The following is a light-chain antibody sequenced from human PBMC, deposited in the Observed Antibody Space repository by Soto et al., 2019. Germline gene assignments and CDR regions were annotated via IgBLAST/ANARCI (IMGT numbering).Light chain of an antibody. Sequence: SYELTQPPSVSVSPGQTARITCSGDALSTRFAHWYKQKAGHAPVQVIYEDNKRPSGIPERFSGSSSGTVATLVISEAQVEDEGDYYCFSPDNSGNLGVFGPGTKLTVL. V-gene: IGLV3-10*01. CDR3: FSPDNSGNLGV. CDR2: EDN. J-gene: IGLJ1*01. CDR1: ALSTRF.